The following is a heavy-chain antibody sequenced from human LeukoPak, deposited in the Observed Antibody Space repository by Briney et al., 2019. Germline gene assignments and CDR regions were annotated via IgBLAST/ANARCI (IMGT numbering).Heavy chain of an antibody. D-gene: IGHD3-22*01. Sequence: PGGSLRLSCAASGFTFSSYTMNWVRQAPGKGLQSVSSISGSSSYIYYADSVKGRFTISRDNAKNSLYLQMNSLRAEDTAVYYCARDYYDSSGYYPWGYWGQGTLVTVSS. CDR1: GFTFSSYT. J-gene: IGHJ4*02. CDR3: ARDYYDSSGYYPWGY. V-gene: IGHV3-21*01. CDR2: ISGSSSYI.